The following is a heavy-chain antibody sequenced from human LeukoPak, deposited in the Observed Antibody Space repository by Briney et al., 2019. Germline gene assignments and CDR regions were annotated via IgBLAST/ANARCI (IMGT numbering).Heavy chain of an antibody. CDR2: INHSGST. D-gene: IGHD2-2*01. V-gene: IGHV4-34*01. CDR1: GGSFSGYY. CDR3: ARGRYCSSTSCYGSYYYYYGMDV. Sequence: SETLSLTCAVYGGSFSGYYWSWIRQPPGKGLEWIGGINHSGSTNYNPSLKSRVTISVDTSKNQFSLKLSSVTAADTAVYYCARGRYCSSTSCYGSYYYYYGMDVWGKGTTVTVSS. J-gene: IGHJ6*04.